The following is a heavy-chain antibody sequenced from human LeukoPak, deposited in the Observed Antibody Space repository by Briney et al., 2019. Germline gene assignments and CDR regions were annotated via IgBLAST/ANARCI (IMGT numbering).Heavy chain of an antibody. CDR2: ISSSFGFK. J-gene: IGHJ4*02. D-gene: IGHD3-22*01. V-gene: IGHV3-21*01. Sequence: GGSLRLSYAASGFTFSSFPMNWVRQAPGKGLEWVSSISSSFGFKYYAGSVKGRFTISRDNAKNSLYLQMDSLRADDTAVYYCARGSYDSCGYPPDYWGQGTLVTVSS. CDR3: ARGSYDSCGYPPDY. CDR1: GFTFSSFP.